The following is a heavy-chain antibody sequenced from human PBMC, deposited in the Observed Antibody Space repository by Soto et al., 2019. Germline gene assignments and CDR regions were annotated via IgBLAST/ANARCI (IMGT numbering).Heavy chain of an antibody. CDR1: GGSINSYY. V-gene: IGHV4-4*07. J-gene: IGHJ5*02. D-gene: IGHD3-3*01. CDR2: IYTSGST. Sequence: DTLSLSVTVCGGSINSYYCTWIRQPVGKGLEWIGRIYTSGSTNYNPSLKSRVTMSVDTSKNQFSLKLSSVTAADRSLYYCARDVVVFGVVITYNWFDPWGQGNLVTVSA. CDR3: ARDVVVFGVVITYNWFDP.